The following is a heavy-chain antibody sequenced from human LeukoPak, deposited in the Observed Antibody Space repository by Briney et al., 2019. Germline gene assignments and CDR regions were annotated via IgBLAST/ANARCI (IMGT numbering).Heavy chain of an antibody. J-gene: IGHJ4*02. CDR3: TRWEEGGKSFDY. Sequence: PGGSLRLSCAAPGFSFSGSAMHWVRQASGKGLEWVGRIRNKDNDYATAYAASVKGRFTISRDDSKNTAYLQMNSLRSEDTALYYCTRWEEGGKSFDYWGQGTLVTVSS. V-gene: IGHV3-73*01. D-gene: IGHD1-26*01. CDR1: GFSFSGSA. CDR2: IRNKDNDYAT.